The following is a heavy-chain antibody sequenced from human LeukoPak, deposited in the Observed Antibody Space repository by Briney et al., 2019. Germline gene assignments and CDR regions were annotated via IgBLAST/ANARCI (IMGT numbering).Heavy chain of an antibody. D-gene: IGHD6-13*01. CDR2: IKQDGSEK. CDR3: ASPYSSRWYELCY. V-gene: IGHV3-7*01. CDR1: GFSFSSYW. Sequence: GGSLRLSCEASGFSFSSYWMSWVRQAPGKGLEWVANIKQDGSEKYYVDSVKGRFTISGDNAKNSLYLQMNSLRAEDTAVYYCASPYSSRWYELCYWGQGTLVTVSS. J-gene: IGHJ4*02.